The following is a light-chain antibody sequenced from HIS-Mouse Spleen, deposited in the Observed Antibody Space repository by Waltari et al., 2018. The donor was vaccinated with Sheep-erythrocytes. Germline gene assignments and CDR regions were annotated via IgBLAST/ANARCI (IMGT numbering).Light chain of an antibody. CDR1: QSISSY. CDR3: QQSYSTPPLT. J-gene: IGKJ4*01. CDR2: AAS. Sequence: DIQMTQSPSSLSASVGDRVTITCRASQSISSYLNWYQQKPVKAPKLPIYAASSLQSGVPSRFGGSGSGTDFTLTISSLQPEDFATYYCQQSYSTPPLTFGGGTKVEIK. V-gene: IGKV1-39*01.